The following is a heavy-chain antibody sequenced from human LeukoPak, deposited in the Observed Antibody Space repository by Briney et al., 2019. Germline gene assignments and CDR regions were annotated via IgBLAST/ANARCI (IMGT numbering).Heavy chain of an antibody. CDR1: GYTFTGYY. J-gene: IGHJ6*03. V-gene: IGHV1-2*02. D-gene: IGHD3-9*01. CDR2: INPNSGGT. Sequence: ASVKVSCKASGYTFTGYYMHWVRQAPGQGLEWMGWINPNSGGTNYAQKFQGRVTMTRDTSISTAYMELSRLRSDDTAVYYCARVLRYFDWSYTYYYMDVWGKGTTVTISS. CDR3: ARVLRYFDWSYTYYYMDV.